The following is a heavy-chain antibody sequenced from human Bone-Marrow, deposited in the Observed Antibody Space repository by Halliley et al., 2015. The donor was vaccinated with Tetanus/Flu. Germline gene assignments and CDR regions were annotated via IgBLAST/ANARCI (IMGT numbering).Heavy chain of an antibody. J-gene: IGHJ4*02. CDR3: ARGLHYYDRGAYFDY. V-gene: IGHV4-31*03. CDR1: GGFIRSGGHY. D-gene: IGHD3-22*01. CDR2: IYYSGTT. Sequence: TLSLTCTVSGGFIRSGGHYWSWIRQHPGKGLEWIGFIYYSGTTYYNKSLKSRVTISVDTSKNQFSLNLRSVTAADTAMYYCARGLHYYDRGAYFDYWGQGILVPVSS.